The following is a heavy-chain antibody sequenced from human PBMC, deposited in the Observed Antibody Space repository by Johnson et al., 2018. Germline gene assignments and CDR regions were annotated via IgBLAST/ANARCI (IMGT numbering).Heavy chain of an antibody. Sequence: QVQLQESGPGLVTPSETLSLTCSVSGGSFSSFYWSWIRQAPGKGLEWIGCFDHSGSTNFNSSLKSRVTVSGDTSKNQFSRKLSSVTAPDTAVYYCARFLYSDGTGRLYMDVWGKGTTVTVSS. CDR1: GGSFSSFY. J-gene: IGHJ6*03. V-gene: IGHV4-59*01. D-gene: IGHD5-18*01. CDR3: ARFLYSDGTGRLYMDV. CDR2: FDHSGST.